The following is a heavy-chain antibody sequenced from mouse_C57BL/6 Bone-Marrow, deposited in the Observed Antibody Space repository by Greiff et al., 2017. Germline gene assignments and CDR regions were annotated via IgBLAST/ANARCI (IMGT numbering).Heavy chain of an antibody. CDR1: GYAFSSSW. J-gene: IGHJ3*01. CDR3: ARWRITTVWKFAY. Sequence: QVPLQQSGPELVKPGASVKISCKASGYAFSSSWMNWVKQRPGTGLEWIGRIYPGDGDTNYNGKFKGKATLTADKSSSTAYMQLGILTSEDSAVYCCARWRITTVWKFAYWGQGTLVTVSA. D-gene: IGHD1-1*01. CDR2: IYPGDGDT. V-gene: IGHV1-82*01.